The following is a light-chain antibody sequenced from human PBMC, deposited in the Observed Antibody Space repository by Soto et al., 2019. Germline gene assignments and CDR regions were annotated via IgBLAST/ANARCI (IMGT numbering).Light chain of an antibody. CDR1: SSEVGGYNY. J-gene: IGLJ2*01. V-gene: IGLV2-14*01. CDR2: DVT. CDR3: SSFTSINTAI. Sequence: QSALTQPASVSGSPGQSITISCTGTSSEVGGYNYVSWYQQHPGKAPKLIIYDVTNRPSGVSTRFSGSKSGNTASLTISGLQAEDEANYYCSSFTSINTAIFGGGTKLTVL.